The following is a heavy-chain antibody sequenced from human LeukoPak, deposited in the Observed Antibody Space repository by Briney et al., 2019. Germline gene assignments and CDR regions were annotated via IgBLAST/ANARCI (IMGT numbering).Heavy chain of an antibody. V-gene: IGHV3-11*04. Sequence: GGSLRLSCAASGFSFSDYYMSWVRQAPGKGLEWLSYLSGSGSTIFYADYVKGRFTISRDNAKNSVYLQMNSLRAEDTAVYYCARDHDIAVAGLFDYWGQGTLVTVSS. CDR2: LSGSGSTI. J-gene: IGHJ4*02. CDR1: GFSFSDYY. D-gene: IGHD6-19*01. CDR3: ARDHDIAVAGLFDY.